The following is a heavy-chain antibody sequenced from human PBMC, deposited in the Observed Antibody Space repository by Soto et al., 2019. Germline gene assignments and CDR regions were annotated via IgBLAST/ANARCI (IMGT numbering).Heavy chain of an antibody. D-gene: IGHD3-10*01. CDR1: GGSINSYY. V-gene: IGHV4-59*08. Sequence: QVQLQESGPGLVKPSETLSLTCTVSGGSINSYYWSWIRQPPGKGLEWIGYIYYSGSTNYNPSLTSRVTKSVDTSKNPLPLKLSSVTAADTAVYYCARRYGLGFAFWGQGTLVTVSS. CDR2: IYYSGST. J-gene: IGHJ4*02. CDR3: ARRYGLGFAF.